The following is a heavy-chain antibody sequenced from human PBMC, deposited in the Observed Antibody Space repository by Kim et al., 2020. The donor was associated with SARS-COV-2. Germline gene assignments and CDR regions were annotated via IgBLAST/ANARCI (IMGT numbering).Heavy chain of an antibody. D-gene: IGHD1-26*01. Sequence: AASVKGRFTTSRDISKNTLYLQMNSLRAEDTAVYYCARATGGGYYYGMDVWGQGTTVTVSS. J-gene: IGHJ6*02. V-gene: IGHV3-30*01. CDR3: ARATGGGYYYGMDV.